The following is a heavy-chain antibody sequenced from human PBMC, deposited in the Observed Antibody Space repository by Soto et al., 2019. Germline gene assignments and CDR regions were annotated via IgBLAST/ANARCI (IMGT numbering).Heavy chain of an antibody. Sequence: QVQLQQWGAGLLKPSESLSLTCAVYGGSFSGYYWTWIRQSPGKGLEWIGEINHSGTTHYNPSLKSRVTISVDTSKSQFSLRLTSVTAADTAVYYCARGIGFCSSINCYSSRRLRFDSWGQGTVVTVSS. CDR3: ARGIGFCSSINCYSSRRLRFDS. V-gene: IGHV4-34*01. J-gene: IGHJ4*02. D-gene: IGHD2-2*03. CDR1: GGSFSGYY. CDR2: INHSGTT.